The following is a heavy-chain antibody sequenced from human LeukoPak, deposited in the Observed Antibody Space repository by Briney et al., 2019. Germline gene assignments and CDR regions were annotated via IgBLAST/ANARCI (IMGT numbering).Heavy chain of an antibody. V-gene: IGHV4-38-2*02. Sequence: SETLSLTCTVSGYSISSGYYWGWIRQPPGKGLEWIGSIYHSGSTYYNPSLKSRVTISVDTSKNQFSLKLSSVTAADTAVYYCARHLRDGYTFDAFDIWGQGTMVTVSS. CDR3: ARHLRDGYTFDAFDI. D-gene: IGHD5-24*01. J-gene: IGHJ3*02. CDR2: IYHSGST. CDR1: GYSISSGYY.